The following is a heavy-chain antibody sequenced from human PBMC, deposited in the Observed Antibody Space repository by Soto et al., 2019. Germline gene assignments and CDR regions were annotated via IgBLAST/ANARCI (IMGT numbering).Heavy chain of an antibody. Sequence: GASVKVSFKASGYTFTSYYMHGVRQAPGQGLEWMGIINPSGGSTSYAQKFQGRVTMTRDTSTSTVYMELSSLRSEDTAVYYCARDMTHTLRLIDYWGQGTLVTVSS. J-gene: IGHJ4*02. V-gene: IGHV1-46*01. CDR2: INPSGGST. D-gene: IGHD4-17*01. CDR3: ARDMTHTLRLIDY. CDR1: GYTFTSYY.